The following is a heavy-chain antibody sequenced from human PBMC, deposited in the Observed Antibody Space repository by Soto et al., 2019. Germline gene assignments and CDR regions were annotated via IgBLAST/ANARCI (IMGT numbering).Heavy chain of an antibody. CDR1: GFSLSTSGMC. CDR3: ARIPGGRLRSGVYYYYGMDV. V-gene: IGHV2-70*01. D-gene: IGHD3-10*01. CDR2: IDWDDDK. J-gene: IGHJ6*02. Sequence: SGPTLVNPTQTLTLTCTFSGFSLSTSGMCVSWIRQPPGKALEWLALIDWDDDKYYSTSLKTRLTISKDTSKNQVVLTMTNMDPVDTATYYCARIPGGRLRSGVYYYYGMDVWGQGTTVTVSS.